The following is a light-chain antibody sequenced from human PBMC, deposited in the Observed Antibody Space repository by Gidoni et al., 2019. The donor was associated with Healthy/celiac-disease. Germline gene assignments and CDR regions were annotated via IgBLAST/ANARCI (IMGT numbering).Light chain of an antibody. Sequence: DIQMTQSPSSLSASVGDRVTITCRASQSISSYFKLVSAETRESPSLQSGVPSRFSGSGSGTDFTLTISSLQPEDFATYYCQQSYSTPRTFGQGTRLEIK. CDR1: QSISSY. CDR3: QQSYSTPRT. V-gene: IGKV1-39*01. J-gene: IGKJ5*01.